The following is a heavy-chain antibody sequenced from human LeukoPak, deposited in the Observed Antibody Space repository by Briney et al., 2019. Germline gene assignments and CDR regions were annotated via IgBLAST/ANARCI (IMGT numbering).Heavy chain of an antibody. D-gene: IGHD6-19*01. J-gene: IGHJ4*02. CDR3: ARVGHGLAVGNDY. CDR1: GFIFSSYS. V-gene: IGHV3-48*01. Sequence: GGSLRLSCAASGFIFSSYSLNWVRQAPGKGLEGVSYISSGSNTIYYADSVKGRFTISRDNAKNSLYLQMNSLRAEDTAVYFCARVGHGLAVGNDYWGQGTLVTVSS. CDR2: ISSGSNTI.